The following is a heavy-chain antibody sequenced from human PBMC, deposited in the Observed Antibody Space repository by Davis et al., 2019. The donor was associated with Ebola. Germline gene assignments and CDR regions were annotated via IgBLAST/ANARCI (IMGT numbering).Heavy chain of an antibody. D-gene: IGHD6-13*01. V-gene: IGHV4-59*01. CDR1: GGSISSYY. CDR2: FYHGGTT. Sequence: GSLRLSCTVSGGSISSYYWSWIRQPPGKGLEWIGYFYHGGTTRYNPSLKSRITISVDTSKNQFSLKLTSVTAADTAVYYCARLSQLAAAGSGFDYWGQGTLVTVSS. J-gene: IGHJ4*02. CDR3: ARLSQLAAAGSGFDY.